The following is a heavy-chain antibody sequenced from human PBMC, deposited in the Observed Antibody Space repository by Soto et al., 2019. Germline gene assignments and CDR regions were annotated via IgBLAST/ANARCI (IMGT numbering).Heavy chain of an antibody. CDR3: ARMGYGSGSYYYYYGMDV. CDR2: IDWDDDK. Sequence: SGPTLVNPTQTLTLTCTFPGFSLSTSGWCVSWSRQPPGKALEWLALIDWDDDKYYSTSLKTRLTISKDTSKNQVVLTMTNMDPVDTSTYYCARMGYGSGSYYYYYGMDVWGQGTTVTVSS. V-gene: IGHV2-70*01. J-gene: IGHJ6*02. CDR1: GFSLSTSGWC. D-gene: IGHD3-10*01.